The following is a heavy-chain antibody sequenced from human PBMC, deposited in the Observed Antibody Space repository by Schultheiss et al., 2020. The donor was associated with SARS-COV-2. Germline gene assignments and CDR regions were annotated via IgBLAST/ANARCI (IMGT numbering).Heavy chain of an antibody. CDR3: ARNTGSDWFDP. Sequence: SQTLSLTCTVSGGSISSYYWSWIRQPPGKGLEWIGYIYYSGSTNYNPSLKSRVTISVDTSKNQFSLKLSSVTAADTAVYYCARNTGSDWFDPWGQGTPVTVSS. CDR2: IYYSGST. J-gene: IGHJ5*02. D-gene: IGHD5-18*01. CDR1: GGSISSYY. V-gene: IGHV4-59*12.